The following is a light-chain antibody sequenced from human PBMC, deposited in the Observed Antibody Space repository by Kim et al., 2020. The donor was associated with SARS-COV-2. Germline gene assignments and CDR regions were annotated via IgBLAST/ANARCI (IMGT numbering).Light chain of an antibody. Sequence: SVSQGQTASITCTGSKLGDKYAYWYQKKPGQSPVLVIYQHTKRPSGISQRFSGSSSGNTATLTISRAQTMDEADYYCQAWDSSTAVFGGGTQLTVL. V-gene: IGLV3-1*01. J-gene: IGLJ3*02. CDR1: KLGDKY. CDR2: QHT. CDR3: QAWDSSTAV.